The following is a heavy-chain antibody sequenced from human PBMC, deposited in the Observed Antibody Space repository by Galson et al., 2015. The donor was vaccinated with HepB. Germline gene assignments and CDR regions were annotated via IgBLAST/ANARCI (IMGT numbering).Heavy chain of an antibody. CDR1: GFTFSSYS. V-gene: IGHV3-48*02. D-gene: IGHD3-22*01. J-gene: IGHJ3*02. CDR3: ARDGVRDSSGYYSYDAFDI. CDR2: ISSSSSTI. Sequence: SLRLSCAASGFTFSSYSMNWVRQAPGKGLEWVSYISSSSSTIYYADSVKGRFTISRDNAKNSLYLQMNSLRDEDTAVYYCARDGVRDSSGYYSYDAFDIWGQGTMVTVSS.